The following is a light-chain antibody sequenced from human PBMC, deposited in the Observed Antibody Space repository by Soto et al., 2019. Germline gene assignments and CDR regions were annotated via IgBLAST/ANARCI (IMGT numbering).Light chain of an antibody. Sequence: DIQMTQSPSTLSGSVGDRVTITCRASQSISSWLAWYQQKPGKAPKLLIYDASSLESGVPSRFSGSGSGTEFTLTISSLQPDDFATYYCQQYNSFALTFGGGTKVDI. CDR3: QQYNSFALT. V-gene: IGKV1-5*01. CDR1: QSISSW. J-gene: IGKJ4*01. CDR2: DAS.